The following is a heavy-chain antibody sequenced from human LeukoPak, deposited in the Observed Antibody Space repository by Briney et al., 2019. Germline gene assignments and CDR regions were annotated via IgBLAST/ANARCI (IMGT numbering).Heavy chain of an antibody. CDR1: GGTFSSYA. CDR2: INTNTGNP. J-gene: IGHJ4*02. V-gene: IGHV7-4-1*02. D-gene: IGHD1-26*01. CDR3: AREVGYDEYYFDY. Sequence: GASVKVSCKASGGTFSSYAISWVRQAPGQGLEWMGWINTNTGNPTYAQGFTGRFVFSLDTSVSTAYLQISSLKAEDTAVYYCAREVGYDEYYFDYWGQGTLVTVSS.